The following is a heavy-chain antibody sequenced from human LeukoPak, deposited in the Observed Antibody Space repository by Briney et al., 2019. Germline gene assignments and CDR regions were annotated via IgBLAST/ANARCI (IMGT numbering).Heavy chain of an antibody. J-gene: IGHJ4*02. CDR2: IYYSGST. D-gene: IGHD6-13*01. CDR1: GGSISSSSYY. V-gene: IGHV4-39*01. CDR3: ARDSSSWCYFDY. Sequence: SETLSLTCTVSGGSISSSSYYWGWIRQPPGKGLEWIGSIYYSGSTYYNPSLKSRVTISVDTSKTQFSLKLSSVTAADTAVYYCARDSSSWCYFDYWGQGTLVTVSS.